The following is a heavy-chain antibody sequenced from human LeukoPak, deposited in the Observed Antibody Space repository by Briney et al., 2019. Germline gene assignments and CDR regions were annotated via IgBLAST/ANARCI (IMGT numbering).Heavy chain of an antibody. D-gene: IGHD3-22*01. CDR1: RFTFSSYS. J-gene: IGHJ3*02. CDR2: ISSSSSYI. Sequence: GGSLRLSCAASRFTFSSYSMNWVRQAPGKGLEWVSSISSSSSYIYYADSVKGRFTISRDNAKNSLYLQMNSLRAEDTAVYYCARGHYYDSSGYYYEGAFDIWGQGTMVTVSS. V-gene: IGHV3-21*01. CDR3: ARGHYYDSSGYYYEGAFDI.